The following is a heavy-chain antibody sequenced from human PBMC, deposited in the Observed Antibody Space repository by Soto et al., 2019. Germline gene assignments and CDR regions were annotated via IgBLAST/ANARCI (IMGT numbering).Heavy chain of an antibody. CDR3: ARGPNSDC. CDR2: IYSGGNP. D-gene: IGHD2-21*01. CDR1: EFSVGGNY. J-gene: IGHJ4*02. V-gene: IGHV3-53*01. Sequence: EERLVQSGGGLVQPGGSLRLSCAASEFSVGGNYMSWVRQAPGKGLELVSLIYSGGNPFYADSMKGRFTLSRDNSNNMLYLQMDSLRAEDTAVYYRARGPNSDCWGQGTLVIVSS.